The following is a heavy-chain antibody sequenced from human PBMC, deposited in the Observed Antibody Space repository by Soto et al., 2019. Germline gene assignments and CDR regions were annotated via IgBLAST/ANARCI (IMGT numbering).Heavy chain of an antibody. V-gene: IGHV3-23*01. CDR1: GFTFTHYV. CDR3: AKDVLGGTMGWVAP. CDR2: INANGRSA. Sequence: GGSLRLSCAASGFTFTHYVMSWLRQAPGRGLEWVSSINANGRSADYADSVKGRFTISRDNSRTTLHLQMSSLRAEDTAIYYCAKDVLGGTMGWVAPWGRGPLVTVSS. D-gene: IGHD3-10*01. J-gene: IGHJ5*02.